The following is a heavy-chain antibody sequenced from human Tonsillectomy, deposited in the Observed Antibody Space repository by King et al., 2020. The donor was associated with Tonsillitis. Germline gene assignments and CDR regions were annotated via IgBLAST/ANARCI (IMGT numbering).Heavy chain of an antibody. CDR1: GYTFTNYD. CDR3: ARALQYDILTGYFLNYFYGMDV. V-gene: IGHV1-8*01. CDR2: MNPNIGNT. Sequence: EQLVQSGAEVKKPGASVKVSCKASGYTFTNYDINWVRQAPGQGLEWLGSMNPNIGNTDYAQKFQGGVTMTRNTSISTAYMELSSLRSEDTAVYYCARALQYDILTGYFLNYFYGMDVWGQGTTVTVSS. D-gene: IGHD3-9*01. J-gene: IGHJ6*02.